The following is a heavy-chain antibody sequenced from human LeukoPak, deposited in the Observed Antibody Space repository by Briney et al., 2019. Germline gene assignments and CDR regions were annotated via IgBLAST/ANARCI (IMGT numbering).Heavy chain of an antibody. J-gene: IGHJ6*02. Sequence: GGSLRLSCAASGFTFRSSAMTWVRQAPGKGPEWVANCNYNADLIYYGDSVKGRFSISRDNSKNTLYLQMSSLRAEDTAVYYCARLSGSSDTGLGMDVWGQGTTVTVSS. D-gene: IGHD1-26*01. CDR3: ARLSGSSDTGLGMDV. CDR2: CNYNADLI. CDR1: GFTFRSSA. V-gene: IGHV3-23*01.